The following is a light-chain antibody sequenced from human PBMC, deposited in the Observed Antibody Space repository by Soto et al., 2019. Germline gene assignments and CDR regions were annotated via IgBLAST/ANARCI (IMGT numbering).Light chain of an antibody. J-gene: IGLJ1*01. Sequence: QSVLTQPPSVSGAPGQRVTISCTGSSSNIGAGYDLHWYQQLPGTAPKLLIYDDNNRPSGLSDRFSGSKSGTSASLAITGLKAEDEADYYCQSYDSSLSGYVFGTGTKVTVL. CDR3: QSYDSSLSGYV. CDR1: SSNIGAGYD. CDR2: DDN. V-gene: IGLV1-40*01.